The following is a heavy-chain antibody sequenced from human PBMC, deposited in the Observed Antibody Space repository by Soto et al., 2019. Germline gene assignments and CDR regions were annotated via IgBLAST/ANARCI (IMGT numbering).Heavy chain of an antibody. J-gene: IGHJ4*02. D-gene: IGHD3-22*01. V-gene: IGHV4-31*03. CDR3: ARDKDSSGYYYDY. Sequence: LSLTCTVSGGSISSGGYYWSWIRQNPGKGLEWIGYIYYSGSTYYNPSLKSRVTISVDTSKNQFSLKLSPVTAADTAVYYCARDKDSSGYYYDYWGQGTLVTVSS. CDR1: GGSISSGGYY. CDR2: IYYSGST.